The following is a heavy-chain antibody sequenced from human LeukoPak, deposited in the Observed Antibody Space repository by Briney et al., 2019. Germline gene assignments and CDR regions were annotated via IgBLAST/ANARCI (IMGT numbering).Heavy chain of an antibody. CDR2: INPSGGST. J-gene: IGHJ6*02. D-gene: IGHD4-23*01. CDR3: ARVVVGGYGGLYYYYGMDV. CDR1: GYTFTSYY. Sequence: ASVKVSCKASGYTFTSYYMHWVRQAPGQGLEWMGIINPSGGSTSYAQKFQGRVTMTRDTSTSTDYMELSSLRSEFTAWYYWARVVVGGYGGLYYYYGMDVWGQGTTVTVSS. V-gene: IGHV1-46*01.